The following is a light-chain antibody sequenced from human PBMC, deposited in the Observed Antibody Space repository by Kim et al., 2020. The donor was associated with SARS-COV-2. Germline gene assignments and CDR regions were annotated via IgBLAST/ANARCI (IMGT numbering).Light chain of an antibody. CDR1: QDMRHY. CDR3: QQYNTYPRT. V-gene: IGKV1-16*01. Sequence: SVGDRVTITCRASQDMRHYLAWLQQKPGKAPKSLIYGASTLHSGVPARFSGSGSETEFTLIISSLQPEDFATDYCQQYNTYPRTFGHGTKVDIK. CDR2: GAS. J-gene: IGKJ1*01.